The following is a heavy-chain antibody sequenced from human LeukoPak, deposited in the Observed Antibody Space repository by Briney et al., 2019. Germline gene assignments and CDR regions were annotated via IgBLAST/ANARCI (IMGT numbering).Heavy chain of an antibody. CDR1: GFTFSTYP. J-gene: IGHJ4*02. D-gene: IGHD4-17*01. Sequence: GGSLRLSCAASGFTFSTYPMNWVRQAPGKGLEWVSSISSGSGYIYYADSVKGRFIISRDNAKSSLYLQMNSLRAEDTAVYYCARGYGDYGKYYFDSWGQGTLVTVSS. CDR3: ARGYGDYGKYYFDS. CDR2: ISSGSGYI. V-gene: IGHV3-21*01.